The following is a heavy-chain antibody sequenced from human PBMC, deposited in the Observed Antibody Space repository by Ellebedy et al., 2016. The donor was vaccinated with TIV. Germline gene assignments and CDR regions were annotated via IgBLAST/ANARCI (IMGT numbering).Heavy chain of an antibody. V-gene: IGHV4-34*01. J-gene: IGHJ4*02. Sequence: MPGGSLRLSCAVYGGSFSGYYWSWIRQPPGKGLEWIGEINHSGSPNYNPSLKSRVTISLDTSKNHFYLKLSSVAAADTAVYYCTRGRWAADWGQGTLVTVSS. D-gene: IGHD3-16*01. CDR2: INHSGSP. CDR3: TRGRWAAD. CDR1: GGSFSGYY.